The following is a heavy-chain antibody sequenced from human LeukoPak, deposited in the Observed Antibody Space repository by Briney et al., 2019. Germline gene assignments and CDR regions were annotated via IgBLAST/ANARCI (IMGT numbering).Heavy chain of an antibody. J-gene: IGHJ3*02. Sequence: ASVKVSCKASGYTFTGYYMHWVRQAPGQGLEWMGWINPNSGGTNYAQKFQGRVTMTRDTSISTAYMELSRLRSDGTAVYYCARVVPSRDAFDIWGLGTMVTVSS. CDR1: GYTFTGYY. V-gene: IGHV1-2*02. CDR2: INPNSGGT. D-gene: IGHD2-2*01. CDR3: ARVVPSRDAFDI.